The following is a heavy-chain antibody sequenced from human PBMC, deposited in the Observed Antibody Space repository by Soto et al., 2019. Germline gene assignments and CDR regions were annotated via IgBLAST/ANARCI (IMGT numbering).Heavy chain of an antibody. D-gene: IGHD2-21*01. CDR2: ISYDGSNK. V-gene: IGHV3-30-3*01. CDR3: ARDGAIRPLNPRYYYGMDV. J-gene: IGHJ6*02. Sequence: QTGGSLRLSCAASGFTFSSYAMHWVRQAPGKGLEWVAVISYDGSNKYYADSVKGRFTISRDNSKNTLYLQMNSLRAEDTAVYYCARDGAIRPLNPRYYYGMDVWGQGTAVTVSS. CDR1: GFTFSSYA.